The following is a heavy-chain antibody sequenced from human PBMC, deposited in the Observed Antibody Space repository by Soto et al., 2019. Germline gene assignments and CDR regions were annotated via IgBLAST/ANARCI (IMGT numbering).Heavy chain of an antibody. CDR1: GFTFSSYG. CDR2: ISYDGSNK. CDR3: ARDRYSYYDFWSGSLPYYYFGMDV. Sequence: GGSLRLSCAASGFTFSSYGMHWVRQAPGKGLEWVAVISYDGSNKYYADSVKGRFTISRDNSKNTLYLQMNSLRAEDTAVYYCARDRYSYYDFWSGSLPYYYFGMDVWGQGTTVTVSS. J-gene: IGHJ6*02. D-gene: IGHD3-3*01. V-gene: IGHV3-30*03.